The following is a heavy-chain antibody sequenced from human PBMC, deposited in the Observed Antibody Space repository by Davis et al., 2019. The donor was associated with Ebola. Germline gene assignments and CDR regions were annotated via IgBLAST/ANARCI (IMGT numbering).Heavy chain of an antibody. CDR1: GYTFTAYY. V-gene: IGHV7-4-1*02. J-gene: IGHJ4*02. CDR3: ARDLDSQWLVWPPSEY. CDR2: INTNTGNP. Sequence: ASVKVSCKASGYTFTAYYMHWVRQAPGQGLEYMGWINTNTGNPGYAQGFTGRFVFSLDTSISTAYMQISSLKAEDTAVYYCARDLDSQWLVWPPSEYWGQGTLVTVSS. D-gene: IGHD6-19*01.